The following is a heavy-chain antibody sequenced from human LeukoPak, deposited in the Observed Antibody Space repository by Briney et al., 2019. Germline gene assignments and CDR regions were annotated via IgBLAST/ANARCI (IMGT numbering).Heavy chain of an antibody. V-gene: IGHV3-7*01. CDR2: IKEDGSEK. J-gene: IGHJ5*02. CDR1: GFTFRGYW. Sequence: GGSLRLSCETSGFTFRGYWMTWVRQPPGKGLEWVATIKEDGSEKYYVDSVKGRFTISRDDAENSLYLQMSCLRAEDTAVYYCATFSAAESWGQGILVTVSS. CDR3: ATFSAAES. D-gene: IGHD2-2*01.